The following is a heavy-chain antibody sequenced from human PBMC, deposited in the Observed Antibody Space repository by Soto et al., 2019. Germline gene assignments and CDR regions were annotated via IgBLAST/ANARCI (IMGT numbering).Heavy chain of an antibody. CDR3: ARESNRRPRGGDYYYYGMDV. J-gene: IGHJ6*02. D-gene: IGHD1-26*01. CDR1: GYTFTSYY. CDR2: INPSGGST. V-gene: IGHV1-46*01. Sequence: ASVKVSCKASGYTFTSYYMHWVRQAPGQGLEWMGIINPSGGSTSYAQKLQGRVTMTRDTSTSTVYMELSSLRSEDTAVYYCARESNRRPRGGDYYYYGMDVWGQGTTVTVSS.